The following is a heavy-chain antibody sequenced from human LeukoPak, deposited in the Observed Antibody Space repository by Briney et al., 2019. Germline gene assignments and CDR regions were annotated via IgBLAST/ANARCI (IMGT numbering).Heavy chain of an antibody. J-gene: IGHJ5*02. V-gene: IGHV3-30-3*01. D-gene: IGHD1-26*01. Sequence: LRLSGASLGFTFSSYGMHSVGQAPGPGLEWDAVISYDGSNKCSADSVKGRFTISRDNSQNSLYLQMTSLRPEDTAVYYCTRGLGAIRGGWFDPWGQGTLVTVSS. CDR3: TRGLGAIRGGWFDP. CDR1: GFTFSSYG. CDR2: ISYDGSNK.